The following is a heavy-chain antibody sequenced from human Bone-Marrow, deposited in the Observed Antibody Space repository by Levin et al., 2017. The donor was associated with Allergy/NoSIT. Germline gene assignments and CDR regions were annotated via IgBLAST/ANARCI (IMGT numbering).Heavy chain of an antibody. CDR1: GYTFTGYY. J-gene: IGHJ4*02. Sequence: WASVKVSCKASGYTFTGYYMHWVRQAPGQGLEWMGRINPNSGGTNYAQKFQGRVTMTRDTSISTAYMELSRLRSDDTAVYYCARGLDITWIQLFYYWGQGTLVTVSS. D-gene: IGHD5-18*01. CDR2: INPNSGGT. V-gene: IGHV1-2*06. CDR3: ARGLDITWIQLFYY.